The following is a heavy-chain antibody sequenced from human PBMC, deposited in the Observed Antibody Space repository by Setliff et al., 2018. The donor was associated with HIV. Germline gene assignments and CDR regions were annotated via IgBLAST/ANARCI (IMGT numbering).Heavy chain of an antibody. D-gene: IGHD5-18*01. J-gene: IGHJ2*01. CDR1: GYTLTELS. CDR2: FDPEDGET. V-gene: IGHV1-24*01. Sequence: GASVKVSCKVSGYTLTELSMHWVRQAPGKGLEWMGGFDPEDGETIYAQKFQGRVTMTEDTSTDTAYMELSSLRSEDTAVYYCARGLESGYSPWLGWYFGLWGRGTLVTVSS. CDR3: ARGLESGYSPWLGWYFGL.